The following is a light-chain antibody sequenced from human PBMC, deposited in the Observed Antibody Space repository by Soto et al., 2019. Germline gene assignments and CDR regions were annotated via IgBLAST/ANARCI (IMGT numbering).Light chain of an antibody. CDR2: KAY. J-gene: IGKJ4*01. V-gene: IGKV1-5*03. CDR3: LQYITYPFS. Sequence: QMTQSPSTLSASVGARVTITCRASQSISSWLAWYQQKPGRATKIMIYKAYSLEYGVPSRLSGGGYGAEFTLTIGGLQPGDVATDYCLQYITYPFSFGGGTKVDIK. CDR1: QSISSW.